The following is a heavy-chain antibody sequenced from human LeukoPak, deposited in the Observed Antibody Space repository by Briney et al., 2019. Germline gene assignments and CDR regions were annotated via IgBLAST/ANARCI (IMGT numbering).Heavy chain of an antibody. CDR2: IIPIFGTA. CDR1: GGTFSSYA. Sequence: SVKVSCKASGGTFSSYAISWVRQAPGQGLEWMGGIIPIFGTANYAQKFQGRVTITADESTSTAYMELSSLRSEDTAVYYCARGRERGYYDSSGYYFDYWGQGTLVTVSS. V-gene: IGHV1-69*13. D-gene: IGHD3-22*01. CDR3: ARGRERGYYDSSGYYFDY. J-gene: IGHJ4*02.